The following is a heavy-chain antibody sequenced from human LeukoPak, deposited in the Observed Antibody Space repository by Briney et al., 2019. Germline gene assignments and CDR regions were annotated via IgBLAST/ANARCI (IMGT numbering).Heavy chain of an antibody. CDR1: GLTFSSYG. D-gene: IGHD3-9*01. CDR3: ARGLPLQYFDWLLNY. V-gene: IGHV3-33*01. CDR2: IWYDGSNK. J-gene: IGHJ4*02. Sequence: GGSLRLSCAASGLTFSSYGMHWVRQAPGKGLEWVAVIWYDGSNKYYADSVMGRFTISRDNSKNTLYLQMNSLRAEDTAVYYCARGLPLQYFDWLLNYWGQGTLVTVSS.